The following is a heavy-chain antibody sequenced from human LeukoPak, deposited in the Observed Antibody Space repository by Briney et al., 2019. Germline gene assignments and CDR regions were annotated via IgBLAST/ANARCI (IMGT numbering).Heavy chain of an antibody. V-gene: IGHV4-34*01. CDR3: AKQTGSGLFILP. J-gene: IGHJ4*02. Sequence: SETLSLTCAVYGGSFSGYYWSWIRQPPGKGLEWIGSIYYTGNTYYNASLKSRVTISIDTSKNQFSPKLTSVTAADTAVYYCAKQTGSGLFILPGGQGTLVTVSS. D-gene: IGHD3/OR15-3a*01. CDR2: IYYTGNT. CDR1: GGSFSGYY.